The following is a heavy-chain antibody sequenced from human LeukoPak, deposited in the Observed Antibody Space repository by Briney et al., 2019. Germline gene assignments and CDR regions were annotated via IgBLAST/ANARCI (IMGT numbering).Heavy chain of an antibody. Sequence: GGSLRLSCAASGFTFSIHGMNWVRQAPGKGLEWVSYIINSGGTIYYTDSVQGRFTISRDNARNSLFLQMNSLRDEDTAVYYCARVGRGVYGMDVWGQGTMVTVSS. V-gene: IGHV3-48*02. CDR1: GFTFSIHG. D-gene: IGHD3-10*01. J-gene: IGHJ6*02. CDR3: ARVGRGVYGMDV. CDR2: IINSGGTI.